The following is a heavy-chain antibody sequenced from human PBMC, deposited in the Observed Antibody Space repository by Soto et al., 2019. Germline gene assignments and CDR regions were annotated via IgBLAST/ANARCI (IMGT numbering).Heavy chain of an antibody. D-gene: IGHD2-15*01. CDR2: TKSKSDGGTT. J-gene: IGHJ5*02. CDR3: TADVWRKAVMVGSTEVFNP. CDR1: GFTFSDAW. Sequence: GGSLRHSCAASGFTFSDAWMSWDRQAPGKGLDWVGRTKSKSDGGTTEYAAPVRGRLTISRDDSKNTVYLQMNSPKSEDTAVYYSTADVWRKAVMVGSTEVFNPWGQGNPVPVS. V-gene: IGHV3-15*01.